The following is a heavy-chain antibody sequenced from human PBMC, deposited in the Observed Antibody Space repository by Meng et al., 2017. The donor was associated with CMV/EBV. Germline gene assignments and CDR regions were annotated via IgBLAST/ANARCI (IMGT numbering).Heavy chain of an antibody. V-gene: IGHV4-39*07. CDR2: IYYSGST. CDR1: VGSISSSSYY. Sequence: QLRDSGPGLGTPSAPLPLTCTVSVGSISSSSYYWGWTRQPPGKGLEWIGSIYYSGSTYYNPSLKSRVTISVDTSKNQFSLKLSSVTAADTAVYYCARSIAARPYRYNWFDPWGQGTLVTVSS. D-gene: IGHD6-6*01. J-gene: IGHJ5*02. CDR3: ARSIAARPYRYNWFDP.